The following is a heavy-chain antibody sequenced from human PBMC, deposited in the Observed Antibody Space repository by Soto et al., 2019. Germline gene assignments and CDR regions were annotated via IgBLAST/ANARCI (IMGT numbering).Heavy chain of an antibody. CDR1: GGSISSSNW. Sequence: NPSETLSLTCAVSGGSISSSNWWGWVRQPPGKGLEWIGEIYHSGSTNYNPSLTSRVTISVDKSKNQFSLKLSSVTAADTAVYYSATILERRYPRHFDSWGQGTLVTVSS. D-gene: IGHD3-16*02. V-gene: IGHV4-4*02. CDR2: IYHSGST. CDR3: ATILERRYPRHFDS. J-gene: IGHJ4*02.